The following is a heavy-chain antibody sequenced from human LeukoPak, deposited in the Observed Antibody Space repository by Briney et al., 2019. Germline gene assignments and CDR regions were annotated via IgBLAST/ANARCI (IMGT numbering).Heavy chain of an antibody. J-gene: IGHJ4*02. CDR3: ARWRSGSYFDY. D-gene: IGHD1-26*01. CDR2: IYSGGST. CDR1: GFTVSSNY. V-gene: IGHV3-53*01. Sequence: GGSLRLFCAASGFTVSSNYMSWVRQAPGKGLEWVSVIYSGGSTYYADSVKGRFTISRDNSKNTLYLQMNSLRAEDTAVYYCARWRSGSYFDYWGQGTLVTVSS.